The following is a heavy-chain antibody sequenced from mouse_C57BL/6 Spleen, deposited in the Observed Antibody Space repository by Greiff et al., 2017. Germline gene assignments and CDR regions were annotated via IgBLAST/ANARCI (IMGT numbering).Heavy chain of an antibody. V-gene: IGHV5-9-1*02. D-gene: IGHD2-5*01. CDR1: GFPFRSYA. CDR2: ISSGGDYI. J-gene: IGHJ1*03. CDR3: TRTPSYYSNYRYVDV. Sequence: EVMPVASGEGLCKPGGSLKLSFPASGFPFRSYAMSRVRQTPEKRLEWVAYISSGGDYIYYADTVTGRFPISRDNARNTLYMQMSSLKSEDTAVYYCTRTPSYYSNYRYVDVWGTGTTVTVSS.